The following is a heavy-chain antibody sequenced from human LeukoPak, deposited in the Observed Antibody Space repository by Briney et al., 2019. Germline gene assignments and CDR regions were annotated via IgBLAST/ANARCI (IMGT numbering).Heavy chain of an antibody. CDR2: ISAYNGNT. D-gene: IGHD2-21*01. J-gene: IGHJ4*02. CDR3: ARDPPYIASATQMSDY. CDR1: GYTFTSYH. V-gene: IGHV1-18*04. Sequence: ASVKVSCKASGYTFTSYHLHWVRQAPGQGLEWMGWISAYNGNTNYAQKLQGRVTMTTDTSTSTAYMELRSLRSDDTAVYYCARDPPYIASATQMSDYWGQGTLVTVSS.